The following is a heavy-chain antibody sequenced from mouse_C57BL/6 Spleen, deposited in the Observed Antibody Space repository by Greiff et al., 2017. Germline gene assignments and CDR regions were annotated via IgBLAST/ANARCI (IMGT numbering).Heavy chain of an antibody. CDR1: GYTFTDYY. CDR2: INPNNAGT. Sequence: EVQLQQSGPELVKPGASVKISCKASGYTFTDYYMNWVKQSHGKSLEWIGDINPNNAGTSYNQKFKGKATLTVDKSSSTAYMELRSLTSEDSAVYYCARYGDGYDVGAMDYWGQGTSVTVSS. CDR3: ARYGDGYDVGAMDY. J-gene: IGHJ4*01. V-gene: IGHV1-26*01. D-gene: IGHD2-2*01.